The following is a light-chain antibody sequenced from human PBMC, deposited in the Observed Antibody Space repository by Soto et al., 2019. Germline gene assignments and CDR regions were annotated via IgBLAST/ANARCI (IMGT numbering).Light chain of an antibody. Sequence: QPVLTQSPSASASLGASVKLTCTLSSGHSSYAIAWNQQQPEKGPRYLMNLNIDGSHSKGDGIPDRFSGSSSGAERYLTISSLQSEDEADYYCQTWVTGIVVFGGGTKLTVL. V-gene: IGLV4-69*01. CDR3: QTWVTGIVV. J-gene: IGLJ2*01. CDR2: LNIDGSH. CDR1: SGHSSYA.